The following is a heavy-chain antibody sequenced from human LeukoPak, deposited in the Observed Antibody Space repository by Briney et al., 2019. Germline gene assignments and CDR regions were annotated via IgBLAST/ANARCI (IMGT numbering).Heavy chain of an antibody. CDR2: IYPGDYDT. CDR1: GYIFTSYW. J-gene: IGHJ6*03. D-gene: IGHD6-6*01. Sequence: GESLLLYCKGSGYIFTSYWIGWVRPLPGKGLEWMGIIYPGDYDTRYSPTFRGQLTLSADKTISTASLQWSSLKAPDTAMYYCARHSGCSSSRPYYYYYYMDVWGKGTTVTVSS. CDR3: ARHSGCSSSRPYYYYYYMDV. V-gene: IGHV5-51*01.